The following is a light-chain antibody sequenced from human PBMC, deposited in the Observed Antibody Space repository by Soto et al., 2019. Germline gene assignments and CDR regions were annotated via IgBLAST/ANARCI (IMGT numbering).Light chain of an antibody. CDR1: QSISSN. CDR3: QQYNNWPLT. CDR2: AAS. J-gene: IGKJ1*01. Sequence: EIVMTQYPATLSVSPGERATLSCRASQSISSNLAWYQQKPGQAPRLLIYAASTRATGLPARFSGSGSGTEFTLTISSLQSEDFAVYSCQQYNNWPLTFGQGTKVDNK. V-gene: IGKV3-15*01.